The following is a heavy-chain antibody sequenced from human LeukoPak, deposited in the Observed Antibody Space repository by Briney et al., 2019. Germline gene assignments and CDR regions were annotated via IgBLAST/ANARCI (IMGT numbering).Heavy chain of an antibody. CDR2: IYYSGST. CDR3: AGDSYGGRLSGMDV. CDR1: GGSISSGGYY. D-gene: IGHD4/OR15-4a*01. J-gene: IGHJ6*02. Sequence: SETLSLTCTVSGGSISSGGYYWSWIRQHPGKGLEWIGYIYYSGSTYYNPSLKSRVTISVDTSKNQFSLKLSSVTAADTAVYYCAGDSYGGRLSGMDVWGQGTTVTVSS. V-gene: IGHV4-31*03.